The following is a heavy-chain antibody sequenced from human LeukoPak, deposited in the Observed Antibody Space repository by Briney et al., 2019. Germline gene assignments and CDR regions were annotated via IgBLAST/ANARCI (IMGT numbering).Heavy chain of an antibody. Sequence: SETLSLTYTVSGGSISSYYWSWIRQPPGKGLEWIGYIYYSGSTNYNPSLKSRVTISVDTSKNQFSLKLSSVTAADTAVYYCARYYDFWSGQSTPYYGMDVWGQGITVTVSS. CDR1: GGSISSYY. J-gene: IGHJ6*02. D-gene: IGHD3-3*01. CDR3: ARYYDFWSGQSTPYYGMDV. V-gene: IGHV4-59*01. CDR2: IYYSGST.